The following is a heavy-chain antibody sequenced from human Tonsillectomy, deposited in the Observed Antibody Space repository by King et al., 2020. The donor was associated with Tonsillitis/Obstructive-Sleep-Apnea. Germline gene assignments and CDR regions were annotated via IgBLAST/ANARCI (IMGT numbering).Heavy chain of an antibody. D-gene: IGHD2-8*01. V-gene: IGHV3-23*04. CDR3: AREKDSYATNDYLYVHYFDY. Sequence: EVQLVESGGGLVQPGGSLRLSCAASGFTFSTYVMTWVRQAPGKGLEWVSGINLSGGSTYYADSVKSRFTISRDNSENTLYLQMNSLRAEDTAVYYCAREKDSYATNDYLYVHYFDYWGQGTLVTVSS. CDR1: GFTFSTYV. J-gene: IGHJ4*02. CDR2: INLSGGST.